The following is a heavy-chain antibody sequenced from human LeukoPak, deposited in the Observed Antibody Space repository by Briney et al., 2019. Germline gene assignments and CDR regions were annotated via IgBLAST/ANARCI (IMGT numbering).Heavy chain of an antibody. CDR2: ISHSGST. Sequence: SETLSLTCAVYGGSFSGYYWSWIRQPPGKGLEWIGEISHSGSTNYNPSLKSRVTISVDTSKNQFSLKLSSVTAADTAVYYCARIPRYCSGGSCHTGFYYYYYGMDVWGQGTTVTVSS. CDR3: ARIPRYCSGGSCHTGFYYYYYGMDV. J-gene: IGHJ6*02. CDR1: GGSFSGYY. D-gene: IGHD2-15*01. V-gene: IGHV4-34*01.